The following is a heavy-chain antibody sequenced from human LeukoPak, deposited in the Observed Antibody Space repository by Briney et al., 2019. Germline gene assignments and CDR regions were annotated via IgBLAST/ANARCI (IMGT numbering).Heavy chain of an antibody. J-gene: IGHJ4*02. CDR1: GFTFSSYA. D-gene: IGHD3-10*01. V-gene: IGHV3-23*01. Sequence: PGGSLRLSCAASGFTFSSYAMSWVRQAPGKGLEWVSAISGSGGSTYYADSVKGRFTISRDNSKNTLYLQMNSLRAEDTAVYYCARGWFGELLAAYFDYWGQGTLVTVSS. CDR2: ISGSGGST. CDR3: ARGWFGELLAAYFDY.